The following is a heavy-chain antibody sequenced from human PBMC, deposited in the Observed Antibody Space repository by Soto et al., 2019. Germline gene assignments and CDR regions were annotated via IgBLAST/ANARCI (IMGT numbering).Heavy chain of an antibody. V-gene: IGHV3-9*01. J-gene: IGHJ4*02. Sequence: QPGGSLRLSCAASGFTFDDYAMYWVRQVLGKGLEWVSSISWNSGNIDYADSVKGRFTTSRDNAKNSLYLQMNSLRPEDTALYYCVRSKGGYSYGTPFDYWGQGTLVTVSS. D-gene: IGHD5-18*01. CDR1: GFTFDDYA. CDR2: ISWNSGNI. CDR3: VRSKGGYSYGTPFDY.